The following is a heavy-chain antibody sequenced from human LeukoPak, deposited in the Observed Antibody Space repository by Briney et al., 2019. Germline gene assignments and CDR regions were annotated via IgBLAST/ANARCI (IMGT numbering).Heavy chain of an antibody. V-gene: IGHV3-30*18. D-gene: IGHD1-26*01. CDR2: ISYDGSNK. Sequence: GRSLRLSCAASGFTFSSYGMHWVRQAPGKGLEWVAVISYDGSNKYYADSVKGRFTISRDNSKNTLYLQMNSLRAEDTAVYYCAKDSKRELLLPLFDYWGQGTLVTVSS. J-gene: IGHJ4*02. CDR3: AKDSKRELLLPLFDY. CDR1: GFTFSSYG.